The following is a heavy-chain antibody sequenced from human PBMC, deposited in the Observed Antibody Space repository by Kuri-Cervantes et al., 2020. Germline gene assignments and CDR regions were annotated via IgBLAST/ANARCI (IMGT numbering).Heavy chain of an antibody. CDR3: AKDRATVTTGWFDP. J-gene: IGHJ5*02. CDR1: GFTFDDYG. D-gene: IGHD4-11*01. Sequence: GESLKISCVASGFTFDDYGMSWVRQAPGKGLEWVSAISGRGGSTYYADSVKGRFTISRDNSKNTLFLQMNSLRAEDTAVYYCAKDRATVTTGWFDPWGQGTLVTVSS. CDR2: ISGRGGST. V-gene: IGHV3-23*01.